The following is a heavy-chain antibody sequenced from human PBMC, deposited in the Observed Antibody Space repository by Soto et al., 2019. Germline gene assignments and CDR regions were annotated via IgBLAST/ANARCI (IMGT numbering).Heavy chain of an antibody. D-gene: IGHD1-26*01. J-gene: IGHJ4*02. CDR1: GSTFTSYG. CDR2: ISAYNGKT. Sequence: QVQLVQSGAEVKKPGASVKVSCKASGSTFTSYGISWVRQAPGQGLEWMGWISAYNGKTNYAQKRQGRVTMTTDTTTSTAYMELRSLRSDDTAVYYCARTSRWELLGASDYWGQGALVTVSS. CDR3: ARTSRWELLGASDY. V-gene: IGHV1-18*04.